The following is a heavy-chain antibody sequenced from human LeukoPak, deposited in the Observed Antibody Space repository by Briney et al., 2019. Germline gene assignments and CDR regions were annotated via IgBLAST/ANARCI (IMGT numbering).Heavy chain of an antibody. CDR3: ARREVTTIPGFDY. CDR1: GYSFTSYW. J-gene: IGHJ4*02. V-gene: IGHV5-51*01. CDR2: IYPGDSDT. D-gene: IGHD4-17*01. Sequence: GESLKISCKGSGYSFTSYWIGWVRQMPGKGLEWMGIIYPGDSDTRYNPSFQGQVTISADKSISTAYLQWSSLKASDTAMYYCARREVTTIPGFDYWGQGTLVTVSS.